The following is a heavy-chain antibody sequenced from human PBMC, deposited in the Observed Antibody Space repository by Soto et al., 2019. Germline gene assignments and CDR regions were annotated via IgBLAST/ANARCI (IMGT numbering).Heavy chain of an antibody. CDR3: ARSAITLFGVVSIPPHYYSEMDV. CDR1: GGTFNRYA. V-gene: IGHV1-69*01. J-gene: IGHJ6*02. CDR2: IIPIFGIG. D-gene: IGHD3-3*01. Sequence: QVQLVQSGAEVKKPGSSVKVSYKASGGTFNRYAISWVRQAPGQGLEWMGGIIPIFGIGNDAQRFQGRVTITADESTGTADMELSSLRSEDTGVYYCARSAITLFGVVSIPPHYYSEMDVWGQGTTVTVSS.